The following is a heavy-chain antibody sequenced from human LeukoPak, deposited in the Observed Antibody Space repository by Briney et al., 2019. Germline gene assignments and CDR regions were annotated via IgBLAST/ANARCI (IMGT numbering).Heavy chain of an antibody. Sequence: SVKVSCKASGGTFSSYTISWVRQAPGQGLEWMGRIIPILGIANYAQKFQGRVTITADESTSTAYMELSSLRSEDTAVYYCARGYWSNSPLDYWGQGTLVTVSS. CDR2: IIPILGIA. V-gene: IGHV1-69*02. D-gene: IGHD2-2*01. CDR3: ARGYWSNSPLDY. J-gene: IGHJ4*02. CDR1: GGTFSSYT.